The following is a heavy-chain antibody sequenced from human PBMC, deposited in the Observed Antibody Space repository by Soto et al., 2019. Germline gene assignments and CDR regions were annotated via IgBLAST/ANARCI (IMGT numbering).Heavy chain of an antibody. CDR3: AKPSTVTTTGLLDY. J-gene: IGHJ4*02. D-gene: IGHD4-17*01. CDR1: GFTFSSYA. CDR2: ISGSGGST. V-gene: IGHV3-23*01. Sequence: GGSLRLSCAASGFTFSSYAMSWVRQAPGKGLEWVSAISGSGGSTYYADSVKGRFTISRDNSKNTLYLQMNSLRAEDTAVYYCAKPSTVTTTGLLDYWGQGTLVTVSS.